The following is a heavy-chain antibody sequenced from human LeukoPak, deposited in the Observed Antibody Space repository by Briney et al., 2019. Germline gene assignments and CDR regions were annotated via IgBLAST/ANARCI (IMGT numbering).Heavy chain of an antibody. D-gene: IGHD6-13*01. CDR3: VRDIAAAGGFDY. CDR2: INNSGST. Sequence: PSETLSLTCGVYGGSFSGYYWSWIRQPPGKGLEWIGEINNSGSTNYNPSLKSRVTISVDTSKNQFSLRLGSVTAADTAVYYCVRDIAAAGGFDYWGQGTLVTVSS. V-gene: IGHV4-34*01. J-gene: IGHJ4*02. CDR1: GGSFSGYY.